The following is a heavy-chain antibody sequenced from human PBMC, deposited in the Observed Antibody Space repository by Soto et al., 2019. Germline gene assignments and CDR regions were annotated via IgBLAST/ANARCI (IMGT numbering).Heavy chain of an antibody. J-gene: IGHJ5*02. CDR2: IIPIFGTG. CDR3: ARVAAAGTWWFDP. CDR1: GGTFSSYA. Sequence: QVQLVQSGAEVKKPGSSVKVSCKASGGTFSSYAINWVRQAPGQGLEWMGGIIPIFGTGDYAQRFQGRVTNTXDXPTSTAYMELSSLRSDDTAVYYCARVAAAGTWWFDPWGQGTLVTVSS. D-gene: IGHD6-13*01. V-gene: IGHV1-69*05.